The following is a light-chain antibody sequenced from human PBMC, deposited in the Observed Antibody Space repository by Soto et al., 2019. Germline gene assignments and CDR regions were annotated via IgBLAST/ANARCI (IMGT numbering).Light chain of an antibody. CDR1: QSFLHITGETF. V-gene: IGKV2D-29*02. Sequence: DVVMTQPPPSLSVAPGQPASISCKSSQSFLHITGETFLFWYLQKPGQSPQLLIYEVSTRVSGVPDRFSGSGSGTDFTLEISRVETDDVGIYYCMQSTQLPPTFGQGTRLE. CDR2: EVS. CDR3: MQSTQLPPT. J-gene: IGKJ5*01.